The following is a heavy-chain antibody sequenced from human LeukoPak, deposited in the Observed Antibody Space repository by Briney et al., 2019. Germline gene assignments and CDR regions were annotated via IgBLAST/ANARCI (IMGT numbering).Heavy chain of an antibody. Sequence: SETLSLTCTVSGYSISTNYFWAWIRQPPGKGLEWIGSIYYSGSTYYNPSLKSRVTISVDTSKNQFSLKLSSVTAADTAVYYCARPMVVVTATPRAFDIWGQGTMVTVSS. CDR2: IYYSGST. J-gene: IGHJ3*02. D-gene: IGHD2-21*02. CDR1: GYSISTNYF. CDR3: ARPMVVVTATPRAFDI. V-gene: IGHV4-38-2*02.